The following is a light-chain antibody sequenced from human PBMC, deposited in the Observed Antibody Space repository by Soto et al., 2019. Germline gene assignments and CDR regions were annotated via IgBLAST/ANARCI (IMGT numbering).Light chain of an antibody. V-gene: IGLV2-14*01. CDR2: DVS. Sequence: QSALTQPASVSGSPGQSITISCTGTSSDVGTYNYVSWYQHRPGKAPKPMIYDVSYRPSGVSNRFSGSKSANTASLTISGLQAEDEADYYCSSYTTSNTQVFGGGTQLTVL. CDR1: SSDVGTYNY. CDR3: SSYTTSNTQV. J-gene: IGLJ3*02.